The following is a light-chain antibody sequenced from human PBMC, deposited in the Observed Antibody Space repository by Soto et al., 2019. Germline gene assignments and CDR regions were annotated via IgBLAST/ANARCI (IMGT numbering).Light chain of an antibody. V-gene: IGKV3-20*01. Sequence: EIRLTQSAVTLSLSPGQRATLSCRASQSVSSRSVAWYRQRPGQAPRLLIYAVSTRDIDTPARFSGSGSGTDFTLTISRLQPEDFAVYYCQHFGDSVCTFGQGTKVDIK. J-gene: IGKJ1*01. CDR1: QSVSSRS. CDR2: AVS. CDR3: QHFGDSVCT.